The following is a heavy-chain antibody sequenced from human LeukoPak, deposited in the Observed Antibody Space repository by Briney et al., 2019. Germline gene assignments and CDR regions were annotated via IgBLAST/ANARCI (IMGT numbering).Heavy chain of an antibody. CDR2: ISAYNGNT. V-gene: IGHV1-18*01. CDR1: GYTFTSYG. CDR3: ARVLVRGVIITPWPDY. Sequence: GASVKVSCKASGYTFTSYGVSWVRQAPGQGLEWMGWISAYNGNTNYAQKLQGRVTMTTGTSTSTAYMELRSLRSDDTAVYYRARVLVRGVIITPWPDYWGQGTLVTVSS. J-gene: IGHJ4*02. D-gene: IGHD3-10*01.